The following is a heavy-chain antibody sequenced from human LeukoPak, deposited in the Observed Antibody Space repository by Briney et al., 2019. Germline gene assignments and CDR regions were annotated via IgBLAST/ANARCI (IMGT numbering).Heavy chain of an antibody. V-gene: IGHV4-59*01. CDR2: IYYSGRT. Sequence: SETLSLTCSVSGASITSAYWSLIRQPPGKGLEWIGYIYYSGRTDYNPSLKSRVTMSLDTSKNHFFLKVSSVTAADTAVYYCARDSDTWFFDLWGRGTLVTVSS. D-gene: IGHD1-26*01. CDR1: GASITSAY. CDR3: ARDSDTWFFDL. J-gene: IGHJ2*01.